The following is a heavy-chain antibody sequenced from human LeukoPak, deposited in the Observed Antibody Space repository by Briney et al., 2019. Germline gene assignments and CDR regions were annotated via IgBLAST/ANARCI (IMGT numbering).Heavy chain of an antibody. CDR1: GGPISSYY. V-gene: IGHV4-59*08. D-gene: IGHD5-18*01. CDR3: ARRVYSYGYYFDY. Sequence: SETLSLTCTVSGGPISSYYWSWIRQPPGKGLEWIGYIYYSGSTNYNPSLKSRVTISVDTSKNQFSLKLSSVTAADTAVYYCARRVYSYGYYFDYWGQGTLVTVSS. CDR2: IYYSGST. J-gene: IGHJ4*02.